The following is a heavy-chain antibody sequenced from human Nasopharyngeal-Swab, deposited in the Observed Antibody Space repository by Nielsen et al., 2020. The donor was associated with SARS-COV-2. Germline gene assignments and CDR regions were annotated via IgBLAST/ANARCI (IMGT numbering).Heavy chain of an antibody. J-gene: IGHJ6*03. V-gene: IGHV1-69*06. CDR1: GGTFSSYA. Sequence: SVKVSCKASGGTFSSYAISWVRQAPGQGLEWMGGIIPIFGTANYAQKFQGRVTITADKSTSTAYMELSSLRSEDTAVYYYARDGSSGYSYYYYYYMDVWGKGTTVTVSS. CDR2: IIPIFGTA. D-gene: IGHD3-22*01. CDR3: ARDGSSGYSYYYYYYMDV.